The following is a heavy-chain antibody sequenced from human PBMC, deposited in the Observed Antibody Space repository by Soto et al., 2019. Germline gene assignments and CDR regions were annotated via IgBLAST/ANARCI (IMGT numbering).Heavy chain of an antibody. CDR2: INHSGST. D-gene: IGHD4-17*01. J-gene: IGHJ6*03. CDR3: ARGHDYGAYYYMDV. V-gene: IGHV4-34*01. CDR1: GGSFSGHY. Sequence: PSVTLPLTWAVYGGSFSGHYWSWIRQPPGKGLEWIGEINHSGSTNYNPSLKSRVTISVDTSKNQFSLKLSSVTAADTAVYYCARGHDYGAYYYMDVWGKGTTVTVSS.